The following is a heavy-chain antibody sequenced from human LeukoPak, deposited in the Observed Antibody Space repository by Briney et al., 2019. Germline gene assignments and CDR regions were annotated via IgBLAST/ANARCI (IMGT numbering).Heavy chain of an antibody. CDR2: IYHSGST. Sequence: SGTLSLTCAVSGGSVSSSNWWSWVRQRPGKGLEWIGEIYHSGSTNYNPSLKSRVTISVDKSKNQFSLKLSSVTAADTAVYYCASDNGTSCYDYWGQGTLFTVSS. D-gene: IGHD2-2*01. J-gene: IGHJ4*02. CDR1: GGSVSSSNW. V-gene: IGHV4-4*02. CDR3: ASDNGTSCYDY.